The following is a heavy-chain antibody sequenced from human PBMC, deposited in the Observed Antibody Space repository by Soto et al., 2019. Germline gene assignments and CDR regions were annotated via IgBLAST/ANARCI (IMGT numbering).Heavy chain of an antibody. D-gene: IGHD6-19*01. J-gene: IGHJ5*02. CDR3: ARGAQWLVRGVLWFDP. CDR1: GFTFSSYG. CDR2: IWYDGSNK. V-gene: IGHV3-33*01. Sequence: QVQLVESGGGVVQPGRSLRLSCAASGFTFSSYGMHWVRQAPGKGLEWVAVIWYDGSNKYYADSVKGRFTISRDNSKNTLYLQMNGLRAEDTAVYYCARGAQWLVRGVLWFDPWGQGTLVTVSS.